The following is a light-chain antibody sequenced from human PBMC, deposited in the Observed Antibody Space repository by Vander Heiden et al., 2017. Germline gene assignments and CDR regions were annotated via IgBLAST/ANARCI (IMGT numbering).Light chain of an antibody. CDR1: SSNIGAGYD. CDR3: QSYDSSLNGVI. Sequence: QPVLTQPPSVSVAPGQRVTISCTGRSSNIGAGYDVHWYQQLPGTAPKLLIYGNTNRPSGVPDRFSGSKSGTSASLAITGLQAEDEADYYCQSYDSSLNGVIFGGGTKLTVL. V-gene: IGLV1-40*01. CDR2: GNT. J-gene: IGLJ2*01.